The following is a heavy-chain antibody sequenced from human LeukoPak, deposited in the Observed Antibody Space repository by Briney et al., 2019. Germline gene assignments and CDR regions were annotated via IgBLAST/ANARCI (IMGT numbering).Heavy chain of an antibody. J-gene: IGHJ3*02. CDR3: AREALGGYCTNGVCYEQDAFDI. CDR2: FYHSGST. CDR1: GYSISTGYY. D-gene: IGHD2-8*01. Sequence: PSETLSLTCSVSGYSISTGYYWGWIRQPPGKRLESIGIFYHSGSTYYNPSLKSRVTISVDSSKNQFSLKVSSVTAADTAVYYCAREALGGYCTNGVCYEQDAFDIWGQGTMVTVSS. V-gene: IGHV4-38-2*02.